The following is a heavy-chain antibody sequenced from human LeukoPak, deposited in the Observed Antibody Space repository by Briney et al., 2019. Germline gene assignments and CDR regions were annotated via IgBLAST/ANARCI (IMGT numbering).Heavy chain of an antibody. CDR2: INSDGTTI. Sequence: HPGGSLRLSCAASGFTFSDYWMHWIRQTPGKGPVWVSRINSDGTTITYADSVRGRFTISRDNAKNTLYLQMNSLRAEDTAVYYCAKDRGIRGSGWYFAGPDYWGQGTLVTVSS. D-gene: IGHD6-19*01. CDR3: AKDRGIRGSGWYFAGPDY. J-gene: IGHJ4*02. CDR1: GFTFSDYW. V-gene: IGHV3-74*01.